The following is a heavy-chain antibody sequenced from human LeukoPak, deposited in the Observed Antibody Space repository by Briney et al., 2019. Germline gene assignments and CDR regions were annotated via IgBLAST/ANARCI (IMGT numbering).Heavy chain of an antibody. CDR1: GGSISSGGHY. D-gene: IGHD3-9*01. CDR3: ARYSSGFIDWLSSYNWFDP. V-gene: IGHV4-31*03. Sequence: PSETLSLTCTVSGGSISSGGHYWSWIRQHPGEGLEWLAYIYYSGSPYYNPSLKSRVTISLDTSKNRFSLKLSSVPAADTAVYYCARYSSGFIDWLSSYNWFDPWGQGTLVTVSS. J-gene: IGHJ5*02. CDR2: IYYSGSP.